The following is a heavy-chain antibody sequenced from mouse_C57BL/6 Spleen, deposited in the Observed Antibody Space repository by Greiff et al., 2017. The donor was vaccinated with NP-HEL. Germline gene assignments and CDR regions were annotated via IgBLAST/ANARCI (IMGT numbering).Heavy chain of an antibody. CDR2: INYDGSST. Sequence: DVKLVESEGGLVQPGSSMKLSCTASGFTFSDYYMAWVRPVPEKGLEWVANINYDGSSTYYLDSLKSRFIISRDNAKNILYLQMSSLKSEDTATDYGARGAYDGYWEAFDYWGQGTTLTVSS. D-gene: IGHD2-3*01. CDR3: ARGAYDGYWEAFDY. CDR1: GFTFSDYY. J-gene: IGHJ2*01. V-gene: IGHV5-16*01.